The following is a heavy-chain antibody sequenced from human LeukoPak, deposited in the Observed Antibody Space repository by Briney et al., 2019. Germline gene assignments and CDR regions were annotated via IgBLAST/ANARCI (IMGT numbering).Heavy chain of an antibody. J-gene: IGHJ4*02. D-gene: IGHD6-13*01. CDR3: ARGAVDSSRYYLDY. CDR1: GGSVTSGSFY. Sequence: SETLSLTCTVSGGSVTSGSFYWNWIRQPPGKGLEWIGYIFYRGSTNYQSSLKSRVTISVDTPNQFSLKLNSVTAADTAVYYCARGAVDSSRYYLDYWGQGALVTVSS. V-gene: IGHV4-61*01. CDR2: IFYRGST.